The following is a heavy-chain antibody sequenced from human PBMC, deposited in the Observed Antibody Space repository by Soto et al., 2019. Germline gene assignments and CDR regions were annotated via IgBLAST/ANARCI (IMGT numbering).Heavy chain of an antibody. CDR2: ISGSGGST. CDR3: ARMASFYCSGGSCYPSYGMDV. Sequence: GGSLRLSCAASGFTFSSYAMSWVRQAPGKGLEWVSAISGSGGSTYYADSVKGRFTISRDNSKNTLYLQMNSLRAEDTAVYYCARMASFYCSGGSCYPSYGMDVWGQGTTVTVSS. CDR1: GFTFSSYA. J-gene: IGHJ6*02. D-gene: IGHD2-15*01. V-gene: IGHV3-23*01.